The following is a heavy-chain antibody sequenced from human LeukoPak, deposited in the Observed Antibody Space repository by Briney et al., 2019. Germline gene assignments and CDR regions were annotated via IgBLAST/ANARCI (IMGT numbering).Heavy chain of an antibody. Sequence: PGGSLRLSCAASGFTFSTYGMHWVRQAPGKGLEWAAFIRYDGSNKYYADSVKGRFTISSDNSKNTLYLQMNSLRAEDTAVYYCAKTKSRYSSGPDYWGQGTLVTVSS. CDR2: IRYDGSNK. D-gene: IGHD6-19*01. J-gene: IGHJ4*02. CDR3: AKTKSRYSSGPDY. V-gene: IGHV3-30*02. CDR1: GFTFSTYG.